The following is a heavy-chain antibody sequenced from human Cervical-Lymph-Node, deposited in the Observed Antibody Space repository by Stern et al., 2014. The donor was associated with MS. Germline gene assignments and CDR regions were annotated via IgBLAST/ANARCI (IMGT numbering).Heavy chain of an antibody. CDR1: GYTFTSYG. J-gene: IGHJ3*02. CDR3: ARALLGSSSWNDAFDI. D-gene: IGHD6-13*01. V-gene: IGHV1-18*01. CDR2: ISAYNGNT. Sequence: VQLVESGAEVKKPGASVKVSCKASGYTFTSYGISWVRQAPGQGLEWLGWISAYNGNTNYAQKLQGRVTMTTDTSTSTAYMELRSLRSDDTAVYYCARALLGSSSWNDAFDIWGQGTMVTVSS.